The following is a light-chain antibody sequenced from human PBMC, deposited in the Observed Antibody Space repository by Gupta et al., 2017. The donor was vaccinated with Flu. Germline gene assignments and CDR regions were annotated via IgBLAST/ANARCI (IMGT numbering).Light chain of an antibody. CDR3: QQYESCYMS. J-gene: IGKJ5*01. CDR2: CES. Sequence: CTLSLSPAERARLACRGSQSESISCLAGYQQKHGEDPSILIFCESSRATGSPERCCGSGAGTDEFPPTSSLRPEDVSVYYCQQYESCYMSFGQGTRLEIK. CDR1: QSESISC. V-gene: IGKV3-20*01.